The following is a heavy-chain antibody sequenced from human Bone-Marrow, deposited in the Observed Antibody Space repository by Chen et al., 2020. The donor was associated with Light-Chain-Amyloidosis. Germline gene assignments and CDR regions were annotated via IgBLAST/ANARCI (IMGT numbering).Heavy chain of an antibody. CDR2: IYPDDSDA. V-gene: IGHV5-51*01. CDR1: GYTFPNYW. J-gene: IGHJ4*02. Sequence: EVQLEQSGPEVKKPGESLKISCKGSGYTFPNYWIGWVRQMPGKGLAWMGVIYPDDSDARYSPSFEGQFTISADKSITTAYLQWRSLKASDTAMYYCARRRDGYNFDYWGQGTLVTGSS. D-gene: IGHD5-12*01. CDR3: ARRRDGYNFDY.